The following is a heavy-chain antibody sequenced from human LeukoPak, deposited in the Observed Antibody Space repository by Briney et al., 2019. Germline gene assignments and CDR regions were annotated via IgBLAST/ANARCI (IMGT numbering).Heavy chain of an antibody. Sequence: PGGSLRLSCAASGFTVSSNYMSWVRQAPGKGLEWVSIIYSGGSTYYADSVKARLTISRKNSKNTLYLNMTSLRAEDRAVYFCARDDVVVPDRTHYYSMDVWGQGATVTVSS. CDR1: GFTVSSNY. D-gene: IGHD2-2*01. CDR3: ARDDVVVPDRTHYYSMDV. V-gene: IGHV3-53*01. J-gene: IGHJ6*02. CDR2: IYSGGST.